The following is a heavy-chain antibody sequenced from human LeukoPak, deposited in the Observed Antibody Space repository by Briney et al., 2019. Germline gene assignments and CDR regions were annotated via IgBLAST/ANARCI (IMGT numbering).Heavy chain of an antibody. Sequence: VASVKVSCKVSGYTLTELSMHWVRQAPGKGLEWMGGFDPEDGETIYAQKFQGRVTMTEDTSTDTAYMELSSLRSEDTAVYYCATGRHYYDSSGYYDYWGQGTLVTVSS. J-gene: IGHJ4*02. CDR1: GYTLTELS. D-gene: IGHD3-22*01. CDR2: FDPEDGET. CDR3: ATGRHYYDSSGYYDY. V-gene: IGHV1-24*01.